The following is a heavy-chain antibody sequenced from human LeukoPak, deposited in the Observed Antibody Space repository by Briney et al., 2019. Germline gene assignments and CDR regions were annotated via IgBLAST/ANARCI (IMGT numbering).Heavy chain of an antibody. D-gene: IGHD2-15*01. CDR2: IYYSGST. Sequence: KTSETLSLTCTVSGGSISSSSCYWGWIRQPPGKGLEWIGSIYYSGSTNYNPSLKSRVTISVDTSKNQFFLKLSSVTAADTAVYYCARRQDYYDNWGQGTLVTVSS. CDR1: GGSISSSSCY. J-gene: IGHJ4*02. V-gene: IGHV4-39*07. CDR3: ARRQDYYDN.